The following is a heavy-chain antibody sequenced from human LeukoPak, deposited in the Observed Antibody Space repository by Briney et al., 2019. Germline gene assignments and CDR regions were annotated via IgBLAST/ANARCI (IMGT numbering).Heavy chain of an antibody. D-gene: IGHD6-13*01. CDR1: GGSISSTSSY. V-gene: IGHV4-39*07. CDR3: ARADSSSLAYYYYYYMDV. Sequence: SETLSLTCTVSGGSISSTSSYWGWIRQPPGKGLEWIGNIYYSGTTYNNPSLKSRVTISVDTSKNQFSLQLSSVTAADTAVYYCARADSSSLAYYYYYYMDVWGKGTTVTVSS. CDR2: IYYSGTT. J-gene: IGHJ6*03.